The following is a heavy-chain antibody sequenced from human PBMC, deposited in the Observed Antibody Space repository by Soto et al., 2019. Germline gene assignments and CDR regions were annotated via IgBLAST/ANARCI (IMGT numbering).Heavy chain of an antibody. V-gene: IGHV1-18*04. J-gene: IGHJ6*02. D-gene: IGHD3-10*01. CDR3: ARAGKYYYGSGSRYYSGMDV. CDR2: ISGYNGNT. CDR1: GYTFTSYG. Sequence: QVQLVQSGAEVKKPGASVKVSCKASGYTFTSYGVSWVRQAPGPGLEWMGWISGYNGNTNYAQKLQGRVTMTTDTPTSTAYMVVRSLRSDDTAVYYCARAGKYYYGSGSRYYSGMDVWGQGITVTVSS.